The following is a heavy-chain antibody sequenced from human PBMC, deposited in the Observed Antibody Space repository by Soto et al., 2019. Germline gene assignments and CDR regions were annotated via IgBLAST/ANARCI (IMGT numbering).Heavy chain of an antibody. CDR3: EVRVQTRDVWFGELLSPFDY. V-gene: IGHV4-34*01. CDR1: GGSFSGYY. J-gene: IGHJ4*02. Sequence: SETLSLTCAVYGGSFSGYYWSWIRQPPGKGLEWIGIISYSGTTHYSPSLKSRVTISVDTSKNQFSLKLSSVTAADTAVYYCEVRVQTRDVWFGELLSPFDYWGQGTLVTVSS. D-gene: IGHD3-10*01. CDR2: ISYSGTT.